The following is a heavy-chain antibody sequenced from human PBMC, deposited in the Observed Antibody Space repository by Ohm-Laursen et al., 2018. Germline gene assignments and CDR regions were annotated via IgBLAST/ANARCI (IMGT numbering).Heavy chain of an antibody. V-gene: IGHV3-11*01. CDR3: ARDSSGSGGDSDY. Sequence: SLRLSCAASGFTFSGYAMSWVRQAPGKGLEWISYISSGSVTIHYADSVRGRFTISRDNAKDSLFLQMNSLRAEDTAVYYCARDSSGSGGDSDYWGQGTLVTVSS. J-gene: IGHJ4*02. CDR2: ISSGSVTI. CDR1: GFTFSGYA. D-gene: IGHD3-10*01.